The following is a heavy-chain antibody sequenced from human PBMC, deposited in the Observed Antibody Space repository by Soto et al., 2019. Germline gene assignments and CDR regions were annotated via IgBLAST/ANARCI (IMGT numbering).Heavy chain of an antibody. CDR3: AKAFSAAAVDFDY. D-gene: IGHD6-13*01. CDR1: GYSFTSYW. Sequence: GESLKISCKGSGYSFTSYWIGWVRQMPGKGLEWMGIIYPGDSDTRYSPSFQGQVTISADKSISTAYLQWSSLKASDTAMYYCAKAFSAAAVDFDYWGQGTLVTVYS. J-gene: IGHJ4*02. CDR2: IYPGDSDT. V-gene: IGHV5-51*01.